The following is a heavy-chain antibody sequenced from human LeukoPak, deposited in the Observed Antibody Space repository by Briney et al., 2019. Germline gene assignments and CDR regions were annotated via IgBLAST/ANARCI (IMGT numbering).Heavy chain of an antibody. CDR2: IYHGGST. CDR1: GGSISSGGYS. D-gene: IGHD4-17*01. V-gene: IGHV4-30-2*01. Sequence: SQTLSLTCAVSGGSISSGGYSWSWIRQPPGQGLEWIGYIYHGGSTYYSPSLKSRVTISVDRSKNQFSLKLSSVTAADTAVYYCARGDYEGGTFDYWGQGTLVTVSS. CDR3: ARGDYEGGTFDY. J-gene: IGHJ4*02.